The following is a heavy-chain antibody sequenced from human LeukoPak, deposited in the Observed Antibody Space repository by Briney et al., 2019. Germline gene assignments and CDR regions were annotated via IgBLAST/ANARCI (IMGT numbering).Heavy chain of an antibody. CDR3: ARDHPYSSSYDY. V-gene: IGHV3-21*01. CDR2: ISSSSSYI. D-gene: IGHD6-13*01. J-gene: IGHJ4*02. CDR1: GFTFSSYS. Sequence: PGRSLRLSCAASGFTFSSYSMNWVRQAPGKGLEWVSSISSSSSYIYYADSVKGRFTISRDNAKNSLYLQMNSLRAEDTAVYYCARDHPYSSSYDYWGQGTLVTVSS.